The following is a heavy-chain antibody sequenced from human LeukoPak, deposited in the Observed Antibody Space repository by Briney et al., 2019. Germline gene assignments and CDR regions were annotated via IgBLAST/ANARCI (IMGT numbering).Heavy chain of an antibody. CDR1: GYTFTSYG. J-gene: IGHJ4*02. Sequence: ASEKVSCKASGYTFTSYGIRWVRQAPGQGLEWMGWISPFNGKNNYAQNLQGRITITRDTSKNTAYLELKSLSSDDTAVYYFARDGVTTLVNAGYYFDYWGQGTLVT. CDR2: ISPFNGKN. D-gene: IGHD4-23*01. CDR3: ARDGVTTLVNAGYYFDY. V-gene: IGHV1-18*01.